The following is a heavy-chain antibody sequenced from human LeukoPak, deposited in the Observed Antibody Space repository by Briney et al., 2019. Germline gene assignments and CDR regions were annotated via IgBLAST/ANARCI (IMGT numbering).Heavy chain of an antibody. CDR2: ITHSGYDT. CDR1: GFVFSSLD. J-gene: IGHJ4*02. CDR3: ARDRYSSGWFDY. Sequence: PGGSLRLSCAASGFVFSSLDMGWVRQAPGKGLEWVSAITHSGYDTYYADSVKGRFTISRDNSKNTLYLQMNSLRAEDTAVYYCARDRYSSGWFDYWGQGTLVTVSS. V-gene: IGHV3-23*01. D-gene: IGHD6-19*01.